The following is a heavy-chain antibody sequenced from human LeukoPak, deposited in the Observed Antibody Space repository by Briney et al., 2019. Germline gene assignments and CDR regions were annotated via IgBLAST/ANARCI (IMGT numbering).Heavy chain of an antibody. CDR3: ARALAPGVTDAFDI. D-gene: IGHD5-18*01. V-gene: IGHV1-69*01. CDR1: GGTFSSYA. CDR2: IIPIFGTA. Sequence: GSSVKVSCKASGGTFSSYAISWVRQAPGQGLEWMGGIIPIFGTANYAQKFQGRVTITADESTSTAYMELSSLRSEDTAVYYCARALAPGVTDAFDIWGQGTMVTVSS. J-gene: IGHJ3*02.